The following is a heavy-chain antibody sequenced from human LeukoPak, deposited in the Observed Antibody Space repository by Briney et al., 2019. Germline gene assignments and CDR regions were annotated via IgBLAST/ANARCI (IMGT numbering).Heavy chain of an antibody. CDR1: GESFSSYY. CDR3: ARVDGDGYNIPDY. J-gene: IGHJ4*02. D-gene: IGHD5-24*01. Sequence: SETLSLTCAVYGESFSSYYWSWIRQPPGKGLELIGEINHSGNTNYNPSIKSRVTISVDTSKNQFSLKLSSVTAADTAVYYCARVDGDGYNIPDYWGQGTLVTVSS. CDR2: INHSGNT. V-gene: IGHV4-34*01.